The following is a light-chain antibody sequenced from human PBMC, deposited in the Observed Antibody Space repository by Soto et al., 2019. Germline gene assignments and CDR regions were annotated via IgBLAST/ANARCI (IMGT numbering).Light chain of an antibody. CDR1: QDISIW. Sequence: DIQMTQSPSSVSASVGDRVTITCRASQDISIWLAWYQQKPGKAPNVLIYGASSLQSGVPSRFSGSGSGTHFNFTISSLQPEDFATYYCQQYDSSSLYTFGQGTKLEIK. CDR3: QQYDSSSLYT. J-gene: IGKJ2*01. V-gene: IGKV1-12*01. CDR2: GAS.